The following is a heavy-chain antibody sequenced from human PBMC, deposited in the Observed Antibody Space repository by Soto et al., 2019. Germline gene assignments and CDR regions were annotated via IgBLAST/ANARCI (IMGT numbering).Heavy chain of an antibody. J-gene: IGHJ6*02. CDR2: IIPIFGTA. CDR3: ARQYCSSTSCSHFYYYYYGMDV. CDR1: GGTFSSYA. D-gene: IGHD2-2*01. Sequence: SVKVSCKASGGTFSSYAISWVRQAPGQGLEWMGGIIPIFGTANYAQKFQGRVTITADESTSTAYMELSSLRSEDTAVYYCARQYCSSTSCSHFYYYYYGMDVWGQGTTVTVYS. V-gene: IGHV1-69*13.